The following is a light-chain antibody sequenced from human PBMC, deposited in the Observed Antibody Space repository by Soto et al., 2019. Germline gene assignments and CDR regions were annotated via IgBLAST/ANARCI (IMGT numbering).Light chain of an antibody. CDR2: GAS. V-gene: IGKV3-20*01. CDR3: QKYGSSPLYT. Sequence: EIVLTQSPGTLSLSPGERATLSCRASQSVSSSYLAWYQQKPGQAPRLLIYGASSRATGIPDRFGGSGSGRHFSLTISRLEPENFGVYYCQKYGSSPLYTFGGGTKLEIK. CDR1: QSVSSSY. J-gene: IGKJ2*01.